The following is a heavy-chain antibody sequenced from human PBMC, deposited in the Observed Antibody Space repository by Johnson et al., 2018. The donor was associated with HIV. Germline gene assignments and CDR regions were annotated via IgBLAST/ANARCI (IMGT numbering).Heavy chain of an antibody. Sequence: VQLVESGGGLVQPGGSLRLSCAASGFTFSSYWMSWVRQAPGKGLEWVANIKQDGSEKYYVDSVKGRFTISRDNAKNSLYQQMNSLRAEDTAVYYCARATWVVCATLPGAFDIWGHGTMVTVSS. CDR3: ARATWVVCATLPGAFDI. J-gene: IGHJ3*02. CDR1: GFTFSSYW. V-gene: IGHV3-7*01. CDR2: IKQDGSEK. D-gene: IGHD2-15*01.